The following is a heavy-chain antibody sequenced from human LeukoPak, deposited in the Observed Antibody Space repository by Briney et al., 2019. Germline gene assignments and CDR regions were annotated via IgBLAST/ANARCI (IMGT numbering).Heavy chain of an antibody. Sequence: SVKVSFKASGGTFSSYSFSRVRQAPGQGLEGVGGVIPIFGTANYAQKFQGRVTITTDESTSTAYMELSSLRSEDTAVYYCARAPMTTVNYYYYMDVWGKGTTVTVSS. CDR1: GGTFSSYS. CDR3: ARAPMTTVNYYYYMDV. D-gene: IGHD4-17*01. CDR2: VIPIFGTA. V-gene: IGHV1-69*05. J-gene: IGHJ6*03.